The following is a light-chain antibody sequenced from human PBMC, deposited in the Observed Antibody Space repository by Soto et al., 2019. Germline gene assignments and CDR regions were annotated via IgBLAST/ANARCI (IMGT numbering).Light chain of an antibody. CDR2: EVS. CDR1: SSDVGGYNY. Sequence: QSVLTQPPSASGSPGQSVTISCTGTSSDVGGYNYVSWYQQHPGKAPKLMIYEVSKRPSGVPDRFSGSKSGNTASLTVSGLQAEDEADYYCSSYAGTSSYAFGTGTKVTV. CDR3: SSYAGTSSYA. J-gene: IGLJ1*01. V-gene: IGLV2-8*01.